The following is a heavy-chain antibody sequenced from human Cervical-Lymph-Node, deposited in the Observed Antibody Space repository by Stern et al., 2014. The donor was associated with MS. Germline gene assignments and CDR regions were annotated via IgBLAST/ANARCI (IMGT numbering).Heavy chain of an antibody. D-gene: IGHD6-19*01. CDR2: IYPADSDT. CDR3: ARGDTSGWYFFDF. Sequence: VQLVQSGAEVKKPGESLKISCKTSGYTFDKYWIGWARQTPGKGPEWVGLIYPADSDTRFSPSFQGHVIISVDKSITTAYLQWSSLWASDTAIYYCARGDTSGWYFFDFWGQGTPVTVSS. V-gene: IGHV5-51*03. J-gene: IGHJ4*02. CDR1: GYTFDKYW.